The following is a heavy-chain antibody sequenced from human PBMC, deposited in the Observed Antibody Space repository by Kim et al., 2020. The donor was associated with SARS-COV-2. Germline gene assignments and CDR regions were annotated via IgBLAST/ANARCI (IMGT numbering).Heavy chain of an antibody. Sequence: TYYADSVKGLCTLSRDNSKTTLFLQMNSLRAEDTATYYCAKENPALRPFDYWGQGTLVTVSS. V-gene: IGHV3-23*01. CDR3: AKENPALRPFDY. CDR2: T. D-gene: IGHD6-25*01. J-gene: IGHJ4*02.